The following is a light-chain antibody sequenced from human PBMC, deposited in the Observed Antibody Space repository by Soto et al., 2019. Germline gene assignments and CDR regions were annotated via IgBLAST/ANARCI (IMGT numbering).Light chain of an antibody. Sequence: QSVLTQPTSVAGSPGQSITISCTGNHNDIGTYDYVSWYQQHPGRAPRLLIYGVTTRPSGISDRFSASKSGLTASLTLSALQPEDEADYSCSSFTSDRIYVFGPGTKVTVL. CDR3: SSFTSDRIYV. CDR2: GVT. J-gene: IGLJ1*01. V-gene: IGLV2-14*03. CDR1: HNDIGTYDY.